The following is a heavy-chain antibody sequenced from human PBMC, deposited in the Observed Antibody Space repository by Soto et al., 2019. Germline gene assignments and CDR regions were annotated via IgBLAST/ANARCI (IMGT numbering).Heavy chain of an antibody. Sequence: PSETLSLTCAVSGGSFSGYYWSWIRQPPGKGLEWIGEINQSGSTNYNPSLKSRVTISVDTSKNHFSLKLSSVTAADTAVYYCARGRYDFWSGYYPIDYWGQGTLVTVSS. CDR3: ARGRYDFWSGYYPIDY. CDR1: GGSFSGYY. J-gene: IGHJ4*02. D-gene: IGHD3-3*01. CDR2: INQSGST. V-gene: IGHV4-34*01.